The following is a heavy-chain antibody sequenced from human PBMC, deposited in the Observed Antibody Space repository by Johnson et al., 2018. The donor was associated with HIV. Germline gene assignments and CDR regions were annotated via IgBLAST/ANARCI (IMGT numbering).Heavy chain of an antibody. V-gene: IGHV3-NL1*01. CDR3: ARAPRWFNVFDI. CDR2: IYSGGST. Sequence: QVQLVESGGGVVQPGRSLRLSCAASGFTFSSYAMHWVRQAPGKGLEWVAVIYSGGSTSYADSVKGRLTISRDNAKNPLYLQMNSLIAEDTAVYYCARAPRWFNVFDIWGQGTMVTVSS. J-gene: IGHJ3*02. D-gene: IGHD4-23*01. CDR1: GFTFSSYA.